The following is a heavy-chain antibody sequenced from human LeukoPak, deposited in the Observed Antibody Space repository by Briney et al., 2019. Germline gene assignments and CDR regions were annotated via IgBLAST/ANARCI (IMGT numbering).Heavy chain of an antibody. CDR3: ARDEIWFGGQRGSYYYYMDV. D-gene: IGHD3-10*01. J-gene: IGHJ6*03. V-gene: IGHV3-7*01. CDR2: IKQDGSEK. CDR1: EFTFSNNW. Sequence: PGGSLRLSCAASEFTFSNNWMSWVRQAPGKGLEWVANIKQDGSEKYNVDSVKGRFNISRDNAKNSLYLQMNSLRAEDTAVYYCARDEIWFGGQRGSYYYYMDVWGKGTTVTVSS.